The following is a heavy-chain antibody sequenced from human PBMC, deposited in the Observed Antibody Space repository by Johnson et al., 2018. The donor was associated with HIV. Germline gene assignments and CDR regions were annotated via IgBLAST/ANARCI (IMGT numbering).Heavy chain of an antibody. V-gene: IGHV3-30-3*01. CDR3: ARGRSWIQEWDDALDV. CDR1: GFPFSTYA. CDR2: ISYYGTIR. D-gene: IGHD5-18*01. Sequence: QVQLVESGGGVVQPGRSLKLSCAASGFPFSTYAVHWVRQSPGKGLEWVAVISYYGTIRYYAASVKGRFTISRDNSKNIAFMQMNRLRGEDTAVYYCARGRSWIQEWDDALDVWGQGTVVTVSS. J-gene: IGHJ3*01.